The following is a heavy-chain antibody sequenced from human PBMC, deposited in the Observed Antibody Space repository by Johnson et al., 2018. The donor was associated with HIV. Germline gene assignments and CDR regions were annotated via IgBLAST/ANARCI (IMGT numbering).Heavy chain of an antibody. CDR2: TWFDGSKK. CDR1: GFTFSNYG. J-gene: IGHJ3*02. V-gene: IGHV3-33*08. Sequence: QVQLVESGGGLVQPGGSLRLSCAASGFTFSNYGIHWVRQAPGKGLEWVASTWFDGSKKYYSDSVRGRFLISRDNSKNTLYLQMNSLRAEDTALYFCARVAVSTAAGGVPLDIWGPGTMVTVSA. D-gene: IGHD2-2*01. CDR3: ARVAVSTAAGGVPLDI.